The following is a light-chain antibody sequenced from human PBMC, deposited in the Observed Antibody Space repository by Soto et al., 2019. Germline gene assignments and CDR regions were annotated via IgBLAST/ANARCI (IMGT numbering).Light chain of an antibody. CDR3: QQYGSSPT. V-gene: IGKV3-20*01. CDR2: GAT. CDR1: QSVGSSY. Sequence: ETVLTQSPGTLSLSPGERATLSYRASQSVGSSYLAWYQQKPGQPPRLLIYGATSRATGIPDRFSGSGSGTDFTLTISRLEPEDFAVYYCQQYGSSPTFGQGTKVEIK. J-gene: IGKJ1*01.